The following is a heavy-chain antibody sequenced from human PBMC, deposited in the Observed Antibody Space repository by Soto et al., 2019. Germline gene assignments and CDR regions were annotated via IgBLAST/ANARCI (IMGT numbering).Heavy chain of an antibody. D-gene: IGHD2-15*01. J-gene: IGHJ3*02. Sequence: MNWVRQAPGKGLEWVSYISSSSSTIYYADSVKGRFTISRDNAKNSLYLQMNSLRAEDTAESCGDTAPPPHCSGGSCYHGIAFDIWGQGTMVTVSS. CDR2: ISSSSSTI. CDR3: DTAPPPHCSGGSCYHGIAFDI. V-gene: IGHV3-48*01.